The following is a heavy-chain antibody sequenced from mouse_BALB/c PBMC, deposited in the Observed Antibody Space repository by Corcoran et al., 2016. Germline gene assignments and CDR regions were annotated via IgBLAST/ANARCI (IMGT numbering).Heavy chain of an antibody. CDR1: GYTFTDYV. J-gene: IGHJ1*01. V-gene: IGHV1-81*01. Sequence: QVQLQQSGPELVKPGASVKMSCKASGYTFTDYVISWVKQRTGQGLEWIGEIYPGSGSTYYNEKFKGKATLTADKSSNTVYMQLSSLTSEDSAVYFCATYWYFDVWGAGTTVTVSS. CDR3: ATYWYFDV. CDR2: IYPGSGST.